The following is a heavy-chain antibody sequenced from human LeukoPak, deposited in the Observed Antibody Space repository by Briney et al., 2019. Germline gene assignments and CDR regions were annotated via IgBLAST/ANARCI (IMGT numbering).Heavy chain of an antibody. Sequence: SSVTLSCKASAYTFTGYYMHWVRQAPGQGLEWMGWINPNSGGTNYAQKFQGRVTMTRDTSISTAYMELSRLRSDDTAVYYCAREKVGVPAFDIWGQGTLVTVSS. V-gene: IGHV1-2*02. D-gene: IGHD3-16*01. CDR1: AYTFTGYY. J-gene: IGHJ3*02. CDR3: AREKVGVPAFDI. CDR2: INPNSGGT.